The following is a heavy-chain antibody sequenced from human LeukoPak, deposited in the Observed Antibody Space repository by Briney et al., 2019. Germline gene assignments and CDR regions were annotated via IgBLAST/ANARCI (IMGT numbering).Heavy chain of an antibody. CDR2: ITASTRSLT. Sequence: TGGSLRLSCAASGFEFRTYTMNWVRQAPGRGLECISYITASTRSLTYYADSVRGRFTISRDNAKNSLYLQMNSLRDEDTAVYYCARSLDVWGQGTTVTVSS. J-gene: IGHJ6*02. CDR1: GFEFRTYT. CDR3: ARSLDV. V-gene: IGHV3-48*02.